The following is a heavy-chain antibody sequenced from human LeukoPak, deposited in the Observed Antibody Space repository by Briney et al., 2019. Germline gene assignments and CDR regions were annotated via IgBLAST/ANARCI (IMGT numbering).Heavy chain of an antibody. J-gene: IGHJ4*02. D-gene: IGHD6-6*01. CDR2: IFYSGSA. CDR1: GGSISSSSYY. Sequence: SETLSLTCTVSGGSISSSSYYWGWIRQPPGEGLEWIGSIFYSGSAYYNPSLKSRVTISVDTSKNHFSLKLSSVTAADTAVYYCARARFVRPYYFDYWGQGTLVTVSS. CDR3: ARARFVRPYYFDY. V-gene: IGHV4-39*07.